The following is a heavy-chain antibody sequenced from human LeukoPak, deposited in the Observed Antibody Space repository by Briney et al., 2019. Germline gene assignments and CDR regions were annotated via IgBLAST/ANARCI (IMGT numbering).Heavy chain of an antibody. Sequence: GGSLRLSCAASGFTFSSYGMHWVRQVPGKGLEWVAVISYDGSNKYYADSVKGRFTISRDNSKNTLYLQMNSLRAEDAAVYYCAKVEVYSSGWYRGFYGMDVWGQGTTVTVSS. J-gene: IGHJ6*02. CDR2: ISYDGSNK. CDR1: GFTFSSYG. V-gene: IGHV3-30*18. D-gene: IGHD6-19*01. CDR3: AKVEVYSSGWYRGFYGMDV.